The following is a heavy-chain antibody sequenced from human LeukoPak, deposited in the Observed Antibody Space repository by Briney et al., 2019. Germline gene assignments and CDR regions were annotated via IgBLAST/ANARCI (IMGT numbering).Heavy chain of an antibody. CDR1: GGSVSSGDYY. CDR3: ASEGSSGYYYYFDY. V-gene: IGHV4-30-4*01. Sequence: SETLSLTCTVSGGSVSSGDYYWSWIRQPPGKGLEWIGYIYYSGSTYYNPSLKSRVTISVDTSKNQFSLKLSSVTAADTAVYYCASEGSSGYYYYFDYWGQGTLVTVSS. CDR2: IYYSGST. J-gene: IGHJ4*02. D-gene: IGHD3-22*01.